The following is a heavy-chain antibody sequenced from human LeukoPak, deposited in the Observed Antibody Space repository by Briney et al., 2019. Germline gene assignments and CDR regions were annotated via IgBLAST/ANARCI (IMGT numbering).Heavy chain of an antibody. CDR1: GYTFTSYA. CDR3: ARYGLTTGSFDY. Sequence: ASVKVSCKASGYTFTSYAMHWVRQAPGQRLEWMGWINAGNGNTKYSQEFQGRVTITRDTSASTAYMELSSLGSEDMAVYYCARYGLTTGSFDYWGQGTLVTVSS. J-gene: IGHJ4*02. V-gene: IGHV1-3*03. D-gene: IGHD4/OR15-4a*01. CDR2: INAGNGNT.